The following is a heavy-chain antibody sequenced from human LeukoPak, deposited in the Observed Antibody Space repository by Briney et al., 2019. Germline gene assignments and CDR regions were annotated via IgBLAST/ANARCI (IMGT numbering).Heavy chain of an antibody. V-gene: IGHV3-21*01. Sequence: GGSLRLSCAASGFTFSSYSMNWVRQAPGKGLEWVSSISSSSSYIYYADSVKGQFTISRDNAKNSLYLQMNSLRAEDTAVCYCARDPSHGGNSVWFDPWGQGTLVTVSS. J-gene: IGHJ5*02. D-gene: IGHD4-23*01. CDR2: ISSSSSYI. CDR3: ARDPSHGGNSVWFDP. CDR1: GFTFSSYS.